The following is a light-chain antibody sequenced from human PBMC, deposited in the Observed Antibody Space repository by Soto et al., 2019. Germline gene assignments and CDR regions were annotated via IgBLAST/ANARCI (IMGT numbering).Light chain of an antibody. CDR3: QQRNTWPPVN. CDR1: QSVRTN. V-gene: IGKV3-11*01. CDR2: GSF. J-gene: IGKJ5*01. Sequence: IVVTQSAATLSLSPEERATLSCSASQSVRTNLAWYQQKPGQAFRRLIYGSFNRATCIPAMFSGSGSGTHLTLTISSLEPADSSIYYCQQRNTWPPVNFGQ.